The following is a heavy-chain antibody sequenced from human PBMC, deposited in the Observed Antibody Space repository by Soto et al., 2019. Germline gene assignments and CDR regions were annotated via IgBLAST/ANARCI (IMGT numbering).Heavy chain of an antibody. CDR3: VRGVAGSGFAL. Sequence: SQALSLTCAISGDNVSSNTAAWNCIRSSPSRGLEWLGRTYSRSNWRHDYAVSVKSRITVNPDTSKNHFSLQLNSVTHDDTAVYYCVRGVAGSGFALWGKGTLVTVSS. V-gene: IGHV6-1*01. CDR1: GDNVSSNTAA. J-gene: IGHJ1*01. CDR2: TYSRSNWRH. D-gene: IGHD6-19*01.